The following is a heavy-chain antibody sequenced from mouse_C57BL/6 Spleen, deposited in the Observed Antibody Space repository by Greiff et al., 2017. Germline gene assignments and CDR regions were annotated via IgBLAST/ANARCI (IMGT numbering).Heavy chain of an antibody. CDR3: ARQPSSYDLNYFDY. V-gene: IGHV1-82*01. D-gene: IGHD2-12*01. Sequence: VQLQQSGPELVKPGASVKISCKASGYAFRSSWMNWVKQRPGKGLEWIGRIYPGDGDTNYNGKFKGKATLTADKSSRTAYMQLSSLTSEDSAVYFCARQPSSYDLNYFDYWGQGTTLTGSS. CDR2: IYPGDGDT. CDR1: GYAFRSSW. J-gene: IGHJ2*01.